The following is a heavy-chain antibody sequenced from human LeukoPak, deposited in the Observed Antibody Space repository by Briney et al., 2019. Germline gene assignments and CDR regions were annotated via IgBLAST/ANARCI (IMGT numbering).Heavy chain of an antibody. CDR3: AKDAGYGDPTNYYYYYMDV. CDR2: ISSNGGST. CDR1: GFTFSSYA. Sequence: PGGSLRLSCAASGFTFSSYAMHWVRQAPGKGLEYVSAISSNGGSTYYANSVKGRFTISRDNSKNTLYLQMGSLRAEDMAVYYCAKDAGYGDPTNYYYYYMDVWGKGTTVTISS. D-gene: IGHD4-17*01. J-gene: IGHJ6*03. V-gene: IGHV3-64*01.